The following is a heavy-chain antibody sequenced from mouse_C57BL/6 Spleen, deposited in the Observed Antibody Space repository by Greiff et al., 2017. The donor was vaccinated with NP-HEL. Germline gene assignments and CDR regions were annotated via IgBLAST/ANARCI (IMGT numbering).Heavy chain of an antibody. Sequence: SGPELVKPGASVKISCKASGYTFTDYYMNWVKQSHGKSLEWIGDINPNNGGTSYNQKFKGKSTLTVDKSSSTAYMQLSSLTSEDAAVYYCARWDTTVPDYWGQGTTLTVSS. J-gene: IGHJ2*01. CDR2: INPNNGGT. V-gene: IGHV1-26*01. CDR3: ARWDTTVPDY. D-gene: IGHD1-1*01. CDR1: GYTFTDYY.